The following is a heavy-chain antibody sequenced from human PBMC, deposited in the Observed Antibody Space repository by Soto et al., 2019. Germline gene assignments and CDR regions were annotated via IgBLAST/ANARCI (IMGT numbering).Heavy chain of an antibody. Sequence: EVQLLESGGGLVQPGGSLRLSCAASGFTFSSYAMSWVRQAPGKGLEWVSAISGSGGSTYYADSVKGRFTISRDNSKNTLYLQMNSLRAEDTAVYYCARWDYYDSGLDYWGQGTLVTVSS. D-gene: IGHD3-22*01. CDR1: GFTFSSYA. CDR3: ARWDYYDSGLDY. V-gene: IGHV3-23*01. CDR2: ISGSGGST. J-gene: IGHJ4*02.